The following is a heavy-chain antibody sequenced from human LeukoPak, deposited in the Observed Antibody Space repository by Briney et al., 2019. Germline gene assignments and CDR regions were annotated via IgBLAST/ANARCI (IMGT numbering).Heavy chain of an antibody. D-gene: IGHD3-3*01. CDR3: ARVGRFLEWLLPGNFDY. V-gene: IGHV1-8*01. J-gene: IGHJ4*02. Sequence: ASVKVSCKASGYTFTSYDINWVRQATGQGLEWMGWMNPNSGNTGYAQKFQGRVTMTRNTSISTAYMELSSLRSEDTAVYYCARVGRFLEWLLPGNFDYWGQGTLVTVSS. CDR1: GYTFTSYD. CDR2: MNPNSGNT.